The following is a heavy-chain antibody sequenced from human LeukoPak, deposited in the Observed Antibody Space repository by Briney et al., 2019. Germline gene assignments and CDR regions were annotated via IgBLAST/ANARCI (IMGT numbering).Heavy chain of an antibody. CDR1: GFTFSSYW. J-gene: IGHJ5*02. CDR2: IKQDGSEK. V-gene: IGHV3-7*01. Sequence: GGSLRLSCAASGFTFSSYWMSWVRQALGKGLEWVANIKQDGSEKYYVDSVKGRFTISRDNAKNSLYLQMNSLRAEDTAVYYCARDQLAAADWFDPWGQGTLVTVSS. CDR3: ARDQLAAADWFDP. D-gene: IGHD6-13*01.